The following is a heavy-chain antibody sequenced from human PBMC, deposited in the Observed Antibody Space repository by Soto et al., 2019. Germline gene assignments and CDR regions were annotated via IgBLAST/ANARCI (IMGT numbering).Heavy chain of an antibody. CDR1: GGSISSYY. CDR3: ARMDYRGDWFDP. D-gene: IGHD3-16*01. J-gene: IGHJ5*02. CDR2: IYYSGST. Sequence: SETLSLTCTVSGGSISSYYWSWIRQPPGKGLEWIGYIYYSGSTNYNPSLKSRVTISVDTSKNQFSLELSSVTAADTAVYYCARMDYRGDWFDPWGQGTLVTVSS. V-gene: IGHV4-59*01.